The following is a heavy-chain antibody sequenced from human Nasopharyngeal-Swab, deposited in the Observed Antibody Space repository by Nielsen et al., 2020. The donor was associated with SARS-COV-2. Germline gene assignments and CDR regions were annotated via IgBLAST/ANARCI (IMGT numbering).Heavy chain of an antibody. CDR3: ARDPSSGWYFTGLY. CDR1: GFTFSSYG. D-gene: IGHD6-19*01. V-gene: IGHV3-30*03. Sequence: GESLKISCAASGFTFSSYGMHWVRQAPGKGLEWVAVISYDGSNKYYADSVKGRFTISRDNSKNTLYLQMNSLRAEDTAVYYCARDPSSGWYFTGLYWGQGTLVTVSS. CDR2: ISYDGSNK. J-gene: IGHJ4*02.